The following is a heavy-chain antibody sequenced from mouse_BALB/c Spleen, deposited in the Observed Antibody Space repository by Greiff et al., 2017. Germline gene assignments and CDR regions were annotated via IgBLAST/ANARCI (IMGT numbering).Heavy chain of an antibody. CDR2: INPSTGYT. J-gene: IGHJ4*01. CDR3: ASRDTVMDY. CDR1: GYTFTSYW. V-gene: IGHV1-7*01. D-gene: IGHD5-1-1*01. Sequence: QVQLQQSGAELAKPGASVKMSCKASGYTFTSYWMHWVKQRPGQGLEWIGYINPSTGYTEYNQKFKDKATLTADKSSSTAYMQLSSLTSEDSAVYYCASRDTVMDYWGQGTSVTVSS.